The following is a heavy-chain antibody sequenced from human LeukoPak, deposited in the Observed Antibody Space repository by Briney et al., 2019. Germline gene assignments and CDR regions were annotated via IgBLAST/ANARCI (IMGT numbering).Heavy chain of an antibody. Sequence: PGGSLRLSCVASGFTFSDYNMSWIRQAPGKGLEWVSYITTSGSTVHYTDSVKGRFTISRDNARNSMYLQMNSLRAEGTALYYCARRSTLTGGHAFDIWGQGTMVTVSS. CDR1: GFTFSDYN. D-gene: IGHD2-15*01. CDR2: ITTSGSTV. V-gene: IGHV3-11*04. J-gene: IGHJ3*02. CDR3: ARRSTLTGGHAFDI.